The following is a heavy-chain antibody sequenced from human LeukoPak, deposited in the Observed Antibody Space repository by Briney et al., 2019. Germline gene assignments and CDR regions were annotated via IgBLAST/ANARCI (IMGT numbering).Heavy chain of an antibody. Sequence: GGSLRLSCAASGFTFSSYSMNWVRQAPGKGLEWVSSISSSSSYIYYADSVKGRFTISRDNAKNSLYLQMNSLRAEDTAMYYCARTIGIAVAATWGQRTLVTVSS. J-gene: IGHJ5*02. V-gene: IGHV3-21*01. CDR1: GFTFSSYS. CDR2: ISSSSSYI. CDR3: ARTIGIAVAAT. D-gene: IGHD6-19*01.